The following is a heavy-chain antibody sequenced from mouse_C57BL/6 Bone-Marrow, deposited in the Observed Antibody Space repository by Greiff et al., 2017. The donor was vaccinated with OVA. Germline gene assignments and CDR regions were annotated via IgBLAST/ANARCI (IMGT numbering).Heavy chain of an antibody. J-gene: IGHJ4*01. D-gene: IGHD1-2*01. CDR2: IYPRSGNT. CDR1: GYTFTSSG. V-gene: IGHV1-81*01. CDR3: ARNITTDAMDY. Sequence: VQLQQSGAELARPGASVKLSCKASGYTFTSSGISWVKQRTGQGLEWIGEIYPRSGNTYYNEKFKGKATLTADKSSSTAYMELRSLTSEDSAVYFCARNITTDAMDYWGQGTSVTVSS.